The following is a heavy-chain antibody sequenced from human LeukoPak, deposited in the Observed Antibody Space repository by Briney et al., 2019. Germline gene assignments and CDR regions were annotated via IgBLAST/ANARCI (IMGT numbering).Heavy chain of an antibody. J-gene: IGHJ6*02. CDR1: GFTFSDHY. Sequence: GGSLRLSCDASGFTFSDHYMSWIRQAPGKGLEWVSYIWGSDSDIYYADPVKGRFTIFRDNAKNSVYLQMNSLRAEDTAVYYCARGHYGLDVWGQGTTVTVSS. CDR2: IWGSDSDI. CDR3: ARGHYGLDV. V-gene: IGHV3-11*01.